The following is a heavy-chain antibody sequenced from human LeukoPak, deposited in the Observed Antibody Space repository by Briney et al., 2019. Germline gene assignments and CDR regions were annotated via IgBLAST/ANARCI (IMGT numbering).Heavy chain of an antibody. CDR2: IYYSGST. Sequence: SETLSLTCTVSGGSISSGGYYWSWIRHHPGKGLEWIGYIYYSGSTYYNPSLKSRVTISVDTSKNQFSLKLSSLTAADTAVYYCARDQRGITMVRGVINQRSAWFDPWGQGTLVTVSS. CDR3: ARDQRGITMVRGVINQRSAWFDP. J-gene: IGHJ5*02. V-gene: IGHV4-31*03. D-gene: IGHD3-10*01. CDR1: GGSISSGGYY.